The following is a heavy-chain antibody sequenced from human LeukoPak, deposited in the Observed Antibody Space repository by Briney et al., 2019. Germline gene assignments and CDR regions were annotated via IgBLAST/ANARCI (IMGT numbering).Heavy chain of an antibody. V-gene: IGHV3-53*05. J-gene: IGHJ4*02. CDR1: GFTVSSNY. D-gene: IGHD5-12*01. CDR3: AKDKGHTVATTMGVGDY. CDR2: IYSGGST. Sequence: GGSLRLSCAASGFTVSSNYMSWVRQAPGKGLEWVSVIYSGGSTYYADSVKGRFTISRDNSKNTLYLQMNSLRAEDTAVYYCAKDKGHTVATTMGVGDYWGQGTLVTVSS.